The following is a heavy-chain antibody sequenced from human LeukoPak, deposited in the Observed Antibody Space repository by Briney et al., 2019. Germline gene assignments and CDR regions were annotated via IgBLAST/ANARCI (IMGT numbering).Heavy chain of an antibody. CDR3: ARLVVVAAHRFNWFDP. V-gene: IGHV4-59*12. CDR2: IFYTGST. CDR1: GGSISSFY. J-gene: IGHJ5*02. Sequence: SETLSLTCNVSGGSISSFYWSWIRQPPGKGLEWIGYIFYTGSTNYNPSLKSRVTLSVDTSKNQFSLKLSSVTAADTAVYYCARLVVVAAHRFNWFDPWGQGTLVTVSS. D-gene: IGHD2-15*01.